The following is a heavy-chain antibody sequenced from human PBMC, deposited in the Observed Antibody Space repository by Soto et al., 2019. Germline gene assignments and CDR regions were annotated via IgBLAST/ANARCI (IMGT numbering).Heavy chain of an antibody. Sequence: SETLSLTCTVSGGSISGSSYYWGWIRQPPGKGLEWIGSIYYSGSTYYNPSLKSRVTISVDTSKNQFSLKLSSVTAADTAVYYCATPAIWGSYYYYGMDVWGQGTTVTVSS. J-gene: IGHJ6*02. CDR1: GGSISGSSYY. CDR3: ATPAIWGSYYYYGMDV. D-gene: IGHD3-16*01. V-gene: IGHV4-39*01. CDR2: IYYSGST.